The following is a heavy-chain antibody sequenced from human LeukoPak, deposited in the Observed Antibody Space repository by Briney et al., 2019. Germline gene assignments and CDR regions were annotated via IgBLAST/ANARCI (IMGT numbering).Heavy chain of an antibody. D-gene: IGHD1-26*01. CDR3: ARDPLSPSGSYFDHFDY. CDR2: IKLDGSEK. J-gene: IGHJ4*02. CDR1: GFTFGKYW. V-gene: IGHV3-7*03. Sequence: GGSLRLSCVASGFTFGKYWMSWVRQAPGKGLEWVANIKLDGSEKNYVDSVKGRFTISRDNTKNSLYLQMNSLRAEDTAVFYCARDPLSPSGSYFDHFDYWGQGTLVTVSS.